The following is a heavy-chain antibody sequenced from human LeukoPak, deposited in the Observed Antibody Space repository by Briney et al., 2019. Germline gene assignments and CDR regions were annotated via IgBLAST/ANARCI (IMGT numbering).Heavy chain of an antibody. Sequence: GGSLRLSCAASGFTFDDYAMHWVRQAPGKGLEWVSGISWNSGSIGYADSVKGRFTISRDNAKNSLYLQMSSLRSEDTAVYYCARSTHGGSSYYYYYYMDVWGKGTTVTISS. D-gene: IGHD1-26*01. CDR1: GFTFDDYA. V-gene: IGHV3-9*01. J-gene: IGHJ6*03. CDR3: ARSTHGGSSYYYYYYMDV. CDR2: ISWNSGSI.